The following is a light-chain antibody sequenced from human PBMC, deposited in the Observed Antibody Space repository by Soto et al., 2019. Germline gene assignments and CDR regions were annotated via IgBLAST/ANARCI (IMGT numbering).Light chain of an antibody. J-gene: IGKJ5*01. CDR1: QSVGTF. CDR3: QQSYSTPLT. CDR2: DAS. V-gene: IGKV3-11*01. Sequence: EIVLTQSPATLSLSPGERATLSCRASQSVGTFFAWYQQKPGQAPRLLIYDASNRATGIPARFSGSGSGTDFTLTISSLQPEDFATYYCQQSYSTPLTFGQGTRLEI.